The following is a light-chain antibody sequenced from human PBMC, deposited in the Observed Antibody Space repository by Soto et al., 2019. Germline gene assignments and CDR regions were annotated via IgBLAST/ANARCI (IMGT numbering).Light chain of an antibody. J-gene: IGLJ1*01. CDR2: DVT. V-gene: IGLV2-14*01. CDR3: SSYRSGDTYV. Sequence: QSALTQPASVSGSPGQSITISCTGTSSDVGGYNYVSWYQQHPGKAPKLMIYDVTNRPSGVSNRFSGSKSGNTVSLTISGLQAEDEADYYCSSYRSGDTYVFGIGPKVTVL. CDR1: SSDVGGYNY.